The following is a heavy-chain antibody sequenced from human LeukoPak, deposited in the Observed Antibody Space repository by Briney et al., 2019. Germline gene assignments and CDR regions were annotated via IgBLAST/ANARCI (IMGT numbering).Heavy chain of an antibody. Sequence: GGSLRLSCVGSGFSFSNYTMNWVRQAPGKGLEWVSSISGGGNYNHYIDSVGGRFTITRDNARNSLYLKMNTLRPEDMAMYYCVRETGVAVGAASFDYWGQGDLVTVSS. D-gene: IGHD3-16*01. CDR3: VRETGVAVGAASFDY. J-gene: IGHJ4*02. V-gene: IGHV3-21*01. CDR1: GFSFSNYT. CDR2: ISGGGNYN.